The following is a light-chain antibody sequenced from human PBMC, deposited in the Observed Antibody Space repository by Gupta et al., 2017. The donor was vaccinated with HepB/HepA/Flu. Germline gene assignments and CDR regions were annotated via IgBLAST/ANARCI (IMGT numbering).Light chain of an antibody. CDR2: AAS. V-gene: IGKV1-12*01. CDR3: QQPSSFPYT. Sequence: DIQMTQSPSFVSASIGDRVTISGRASQGISTWVAWYQQKSGRAPNLLSYAASRLQSGVPDRFSGSGSGTDFTLTISSRQPEDAATYFCQQPSSFPYTFGQGTRVDIK. J-gene: IGKJ2*01. CDR1: QGISTW.